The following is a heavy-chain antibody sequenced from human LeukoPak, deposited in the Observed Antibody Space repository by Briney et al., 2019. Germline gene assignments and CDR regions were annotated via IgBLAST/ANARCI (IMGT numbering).Heavy chain of an antibody. CDR2: ISSGGDTI. Sequence: GGSLRLSCAASGFTFSDYYMSWIRQAPGKGLEWVSYISSGGDTIYYTDSVKGRFTISRDNAKNSLYLQMNSLRAKDTAVYYCARRGYSSKYFDYWGQGTLVTVSS. CDR1: GFTFSDYY. CDR3: ARRGYSSKYFDY. V-gene: IGHV3-11*01. D-gene: IGHD5-18*01. J-gene: IGHJ4*02.